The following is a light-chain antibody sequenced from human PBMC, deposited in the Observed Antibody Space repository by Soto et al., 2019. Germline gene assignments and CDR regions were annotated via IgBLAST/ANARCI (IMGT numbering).Light chain of an antibody. CDR2: GAS. J-gene: IGKJ3*01. V-gene: IGKV3-20*01. CDR1: QSVTNDH. Sequence: RASQSVTNDHLAWYQQKPGQAPRLLIYGASTRATGIPDRFSGSGSGTDFTLTISRLEPEDFAVFYCQQYGGSPLFTFGPGTKVDIK. CDR3: QQYGGSPLFT.